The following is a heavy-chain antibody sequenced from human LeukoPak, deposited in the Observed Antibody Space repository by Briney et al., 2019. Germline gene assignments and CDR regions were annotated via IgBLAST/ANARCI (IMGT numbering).Heavy chain of an antibody. Sequence: PSETLSLTCTVSGGSLTSYYWSWIRQSPGKGLEWIGYIYYTGSRNYNPSLKSRATTSIDRSKNQFSLKLNSVTAADTAVYYCARVGGAPLGAFDIWGQGTMVTVSS. CDR2: IYYTGSR. J-gene: IGHJ3*02. V-gene: IGHV4-59*01. CDR3: ARVGGAPLGAFDI. CDR1: GGSLTSYY. D-gene: IGHD3-16*01.